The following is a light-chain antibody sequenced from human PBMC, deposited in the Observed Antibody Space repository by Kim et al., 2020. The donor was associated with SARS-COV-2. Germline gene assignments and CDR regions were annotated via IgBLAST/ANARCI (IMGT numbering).Light chain of an antibody. CDR3: QQYSSSPIT. V-gene: IGKV3-20*01. J-gene: IGKJ5*01. CDR1: RSVTGSY. CDR2: GAS. Sequence: SPGERATPPCMASRSVTGSYLAWYQQKPGQAPRLLIYGASSRATGIPDRFSGSGSGTDFTLTISRLGPEDFAVYYCQQYSSSPITFGQGTRLEIK.